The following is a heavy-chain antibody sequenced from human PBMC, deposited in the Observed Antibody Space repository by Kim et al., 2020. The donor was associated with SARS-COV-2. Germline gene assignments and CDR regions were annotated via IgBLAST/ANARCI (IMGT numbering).Heavy chain of an antibody. J-gene: IGHJ5*02. CDR3: AKSLYSSSLGNWFDP. Sequence: GGSLRLSCAASGFTFSSYAMSWVRQAPGKGLEWVSAISGSGGSTYYADSVKGRFTISRDNSKNTLYLQMNSLRAEDTAVYYCAKSLYSSSLGNWFDPWGQGTLVTVSS. V-gene: IGHV3-23*01. CDR1: GFTFSSYA. D-gene: IGHD6-6*01. CDR2: ISGSGGST.